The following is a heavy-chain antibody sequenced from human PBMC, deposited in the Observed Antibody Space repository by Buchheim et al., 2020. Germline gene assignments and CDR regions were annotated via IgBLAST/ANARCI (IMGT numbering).Heavy chain of an antibody. CDR1: GFTFSSYA. V-gene: IGHV3-30-3*01. CDR2: ISYDGSNK. Sequence: QVQLVESGGGVVQPGRSLRLSCAASGFTFSSYAMHWVRQAPGKGLEWVAVISYDGSNKYYADSVKGRFTISRDNSKNTPYLQMNSLRAEDTAVYYCARATTDYYYYYGMDVWGQGTT. J-gene: IGHJ6*02. CDR3: ARATTDYYYYYGMDV. D-gene: IGHD4-11*01.